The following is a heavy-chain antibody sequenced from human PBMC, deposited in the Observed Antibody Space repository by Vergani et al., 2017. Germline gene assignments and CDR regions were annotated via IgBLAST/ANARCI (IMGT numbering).Heavy chain of an antibody. J-gene: IGHJ4*02. CDR1: GFDFSSYI. Sequence: EVQLVESGGGWVQPGGSLRLSCVVSGFDFSSYIMNWVRQAPGKGLEWVACVSNGRKSHSYAESVKGRFTISRDSAKNTLYLQMNSLRAEDTAVYYCARDIHCGSGDGCDYFDYWGQGTLVTVSS. CDR2: VSNGRKSH. D-gene: IGHD2-21*01. V-gene: IGHV3-48*01. CDR3: ARDIHCGSGDGCDYFDY.